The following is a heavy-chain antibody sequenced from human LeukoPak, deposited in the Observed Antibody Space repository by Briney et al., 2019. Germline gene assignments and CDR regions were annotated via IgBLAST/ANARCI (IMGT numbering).Heavy chain of an antibody. CDR1: GFTFSSYC. CDR3: ASGFDSRFFDK. CDR2: IKQDGSEK. D-gene: IGHD3-22*01. V-gene: IGHV3-7*01. Sequence: GGSLSLSCAASGFTFSSYCRSWVRQAPGKGLEWVANIKQDGSEKYYVDSVKGRFTISRDNAKNSLYLQMNSLRAEDTAVYYCASGFDSRFFDKWGQGTLVTVSS. J-gene: IGHJ4*02.